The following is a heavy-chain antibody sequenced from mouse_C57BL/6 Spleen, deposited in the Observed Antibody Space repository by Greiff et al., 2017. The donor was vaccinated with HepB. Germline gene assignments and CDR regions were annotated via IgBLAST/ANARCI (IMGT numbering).Heavy chain of an antibody. J-gene: IGHJ4*01. CDR1: GYTFTSYW. V-gene: IGHV1-72*01. CDR2: IDPNSGGT. D-gene: IGHD1-1*01. CDR3: ARRIYYGSHYAMDY. Sequence: QVQLQQPGAELVKPGASVKLSCKASGYTFTSYWMHWVKQRPGRGLEWIGRIDPNSGGTKYNEKFKSKATLTVDKPSSTAYMQLSSLTSEDSAVYYCARRIYYGSHYAMDYWGQGTSVTVSS.